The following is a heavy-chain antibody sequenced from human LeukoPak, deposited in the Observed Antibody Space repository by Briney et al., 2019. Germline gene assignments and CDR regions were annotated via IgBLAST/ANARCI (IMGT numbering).Heavy chain of an antibody. CDR2: IYSNGHI. Sequence: SETLSLTCSVSSDSISSSSYLWVWVRQPPGKGLEWIGDIYSNGHISYNPSLKSRAAISVDTSKNQFSLSLSSVTAADTALYYCARRHYGSGNIDSWGQGTLVTVSS. V-gene: IGHV4-39*01. D-gene: IGHD3-10*01. CDR3: ARRHYGSGNIDS. J-gene: IGHJ4*02. CDR1: SDSISSSSYL.